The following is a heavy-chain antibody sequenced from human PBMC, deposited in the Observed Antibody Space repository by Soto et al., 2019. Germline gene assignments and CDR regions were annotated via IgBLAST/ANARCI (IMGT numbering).Heavy chain of an antibody. V-gene: IGHV4-59*01. CDR3: ARAKYTKFAFDI. CDR1: GGSISSYY. Sequence: PSETLSLTCTVSGGSISSYYWSWIRQPPGKGLEWIGYIYYSGSTNYNPSLKSRVTISVDTSKNQFSLKLSSVTAADTAVYYCARAKYTKFAFDILVQGTLVT. J-gene: IGHJ3*02. D-gene: IGHD2-2*02. CDR2: IYYSGST.